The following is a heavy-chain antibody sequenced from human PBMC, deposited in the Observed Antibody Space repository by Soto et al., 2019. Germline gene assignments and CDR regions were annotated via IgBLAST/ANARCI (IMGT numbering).Heavy chain of an antibody. D-gene: IGHD4-4*01. Sequence: SETLSLTCAVYGGSFSGYYWSWIRQPPGKGLEWIGEINHSGSTNYNPSLKSRVTISVDTSKNQFSLKLSSVTAADTAVYYCARTTSNYGDFDYWGQGTLVTVSS. CDR3: ARTTSNYGDFDY. CDR1: GGSFSGYY. CDR2: INHSGST. J-gene: IGHJ4*02. V-gene: IGHV4-34*01.